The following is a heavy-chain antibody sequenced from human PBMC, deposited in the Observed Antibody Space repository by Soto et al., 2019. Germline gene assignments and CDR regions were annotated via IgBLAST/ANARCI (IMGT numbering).Heavy chain of an antibody. D-gene: IGHD6-19*01. Sequence: QVQLVQSGAEVKKPGASVKVSCKASGYTFTSYGISWVRQAPGQGLEWMGWISAYNGNTNYAQKLQGRVTMTTDTLSSKEYMDLRSLISADTAVYYYARYSRGLSLYWGQGTLVTVSS. CDR2: ISAYNGNT. CDR1: GYTFTSYG. V-gene: IGHV1-18*01. J-gene: IGHJ4*02. CDR3: ARYSRGLSLY.